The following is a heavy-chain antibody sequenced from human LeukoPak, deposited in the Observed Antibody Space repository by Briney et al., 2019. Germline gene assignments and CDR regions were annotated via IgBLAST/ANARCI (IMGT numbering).Heavy chain of an antibody. CDR3: ANGGTTAGATEGPIDY. CDR2: ISYDGSNK. D-gene: IGHD1-26*01. CDR1: GFTFSSYS. J-gene: IGHJ4*02. Sequence: GGSLRLSCAASGFTFSSYSMNWVRQAPGKGLEWVAVISYDGSNKYYADSVKGRFTISRDNSKNTLYLQMNSLRAEDTAVYYCANGGTTAGATEGPIDYWGQGTLVTVSS. V-gene: IGHV3-30*18.